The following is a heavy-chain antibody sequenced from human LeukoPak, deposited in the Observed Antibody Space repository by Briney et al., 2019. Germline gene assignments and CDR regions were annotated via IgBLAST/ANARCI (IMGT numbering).Heavy chain of an antibody. CDR1: GFTVNSNY. V-gene: IGHV3-66*01. D-gene: IGHD2-15*01. CDR3: ARGYCSGGSCYDDY. Sequence: PGGSLRLSCAASGFTVNSNYMSWVRQAPGKGMEWVSVIYSGGSTYYADSVKGRFTISRDNSKNTLYLQMNSLRAEDTAVYYCARGYCSGGSCYDDYWGQGTLVTVSS. CDR2: IYSGGST. J-gene: IGHJ4*02.